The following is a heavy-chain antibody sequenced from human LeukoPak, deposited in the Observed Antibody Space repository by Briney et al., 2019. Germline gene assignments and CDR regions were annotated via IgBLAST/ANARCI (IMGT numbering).Heavy chain of an antibody. D-gene: IGHD5-12*01. CDR1: GFTFDDYG. CDR2: MNWNGGSI. CDR3: ARVFRLAWSRSGYGGGDYYYYMDV. V-gene: IGHV3-20*04. J-gene: IGHJ6*03. Sequence: GGSLRLSCAASGFTFDDYGMSWVRQAPGKGLEWVSGMNWNGGSIGYADSVKGRFTISRDNAKNSLYLQMNSLRAEDTALYYCARVFRLAWSRSGYGGGDYYYYMDVWGKGTTVTVSS.